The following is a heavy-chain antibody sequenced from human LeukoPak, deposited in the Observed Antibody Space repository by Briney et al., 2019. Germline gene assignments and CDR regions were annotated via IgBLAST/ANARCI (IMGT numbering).Heavy chain of an antibody. CDR3: AKEDRPRVFVVVPHTGGFDP. J-gene: IGHJ5*02. Sequence: GGSLRLSCAASGFTFSSYGMHWVRQAPGKGLEWVAVISYDGSNKYYADSVKGRFTISRDNSKNTLYLQMNSLRAEDTAVYYCAKEDRPRVFVVVPHTGGFDPWGQGTLVTVSS. CDR2: ISYDGSNK. CDR1: GFTFSSYG. D-gene: IGHD2-2*01. V-gene: IGHV3-30*18.